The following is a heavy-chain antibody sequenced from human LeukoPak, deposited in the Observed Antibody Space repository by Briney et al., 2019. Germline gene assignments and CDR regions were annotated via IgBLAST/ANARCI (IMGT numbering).Heavy chain of an antibody. J-gene: IGHJ4*02. D-gene: IGHD2-15*01. CDR3: AGIVVVVAATPEPNYFDY. V-gene: IGHV4-39*01. CDR1: GGSFSSYY. CDR2: IYYSGST. Sequence: SETLSLTCAVYGGSFSSYYWGWIRQPPGKGLEWIGSIYYSGSTYYNPSLKSRVTISVDTSKNQFSLKLSSVTAADTAVYYCAGIVVVVAATPEPNYFDYWGQGTLVTVSS.